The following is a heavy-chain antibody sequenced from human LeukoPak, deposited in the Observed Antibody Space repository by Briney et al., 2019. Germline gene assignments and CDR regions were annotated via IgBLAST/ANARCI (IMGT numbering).Heavy chain of an antibody. CDR3: ARIGLDSSSWYAVFDY. CDR2: INHSGST. CDR1: GYSISSGYY. Sequence: SETLSLTCTVSGYSISSGYYWAWIRPPPGKGLEWIGEINHSGSTNYNPSLKSRVTISVDTSKNQFSLKLSSVTAADTAVYYCARIGLDSSSWYAVFDYWGQGTLVTVSS. V-gene: IGHV4-38-2*02. D-gene: IGHD6-13*01. J-gene: IGHJ4*02.